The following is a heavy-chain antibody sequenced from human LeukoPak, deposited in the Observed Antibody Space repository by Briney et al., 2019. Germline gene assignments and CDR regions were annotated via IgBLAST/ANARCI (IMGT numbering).Heavy chain of an antibody. CDR1: QFMFSLYS. Sequence: GGSLRLSCEASQFMFSLYSMTWVRQAPGKGLEWVSFISGGTNYIDYADSVKGRFTISRDNAKNTLYLQMNSLRAEDTAVYYCARDEVTMIAPWGQGTLVTVSS. CDR3: ARDEVTMIAP. CDR2: ISGGTNYI. V-gene: IGHV3-21*01. D-gene: IGHD3-22*01. J-gene: IGHJ4*02.